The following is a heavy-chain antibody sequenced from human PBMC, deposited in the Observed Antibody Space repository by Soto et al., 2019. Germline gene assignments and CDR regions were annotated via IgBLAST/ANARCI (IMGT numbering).Heavy chain of an antibody. CDR3: SVATITSSFDY. CDR2: IYSGGST. J-gene: IGHJ4*02. V-gene: IGHV3-53*02. CDR1: GFTVSSNY. Sequence: EVQLVETGGGLIQPGGSLRLSCAASGFTVSSNYMSWVRQAPGKGLEWVSVIYSGGSTYYADSVKGRFTISRDNSKNTLYLQMNSLRAEDTAVYYCSVATITSSFDYWGQGTLVTVSS. D-gene: IGHD5-12*01.